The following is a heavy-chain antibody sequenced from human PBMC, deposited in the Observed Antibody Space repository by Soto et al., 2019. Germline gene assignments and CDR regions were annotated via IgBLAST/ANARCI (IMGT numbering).Heavy chain of an antibody. Sequence: QVQLVQSGPAVQKPGSSVRISCRSGGDTFSSYTVSWVRQTPEKGLERIGRIIPVLGVTNYARKFKGIMTITACKLKTTTVMQLSSLKSGDTVRLYCERMRYCGVDCYTQYFYGIDAWGQGTSVICSS. V-gene: IGHV1-69*02. CDR2: IIPVLGVT. CDR1: GDTFSSYT. D-gene: IGHD2-21*02. J-gene: IGHJ6*02. CDR3: ERMRYCGVDCYTQYFYGIDA.